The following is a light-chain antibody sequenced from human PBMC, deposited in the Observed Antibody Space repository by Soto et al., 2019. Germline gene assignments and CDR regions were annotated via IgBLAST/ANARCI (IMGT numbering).Light chain of an antibody. V-gene: IGKV3-20*01. CDR1: QSVSSSY. Sequence: EIVLTQSPSTLSLSPGDRATISCRASQSVSSSYLAWYQQKPGQAPRLLIYGASSRDTGLPDRFSGSGSGTDFTLTISRLEPEDFAVYYCQQYGSSPRTFGQGTKVEIK. CDR3: QQYGSSPRT. J-gene: IGKJ1*01. CDR2: GAS.